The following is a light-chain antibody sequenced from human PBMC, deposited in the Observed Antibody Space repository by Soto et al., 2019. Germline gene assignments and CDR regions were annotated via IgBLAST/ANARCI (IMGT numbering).Light chain of an antibody. CDR2: AAS. V-gene: IGKV3-15*01. CDR3: QKLNSYPLT. J-gene: IGKJ4*01. Sequence: EFVLTQSPGTLSLSPGDRATLSCRASESVTSSLAWYQQKPGQPPRLLIDAASTRATDVPARFSGGGSETEFTLTISSLQPEDFATYYCQKLNSYPLTFGGGTKVDIK. CDR1: ESVTSS.